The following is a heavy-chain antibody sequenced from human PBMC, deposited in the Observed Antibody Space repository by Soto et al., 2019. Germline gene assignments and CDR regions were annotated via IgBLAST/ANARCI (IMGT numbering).Heavy chain of an antibody. CDR3: AREDEAAGTFDY. Sequence: QVQLVQSGAEVKKPGASVKVSCKASGYTFTSYGISWVRQAPGQGLEWMGWISAYNGNTNYAQKLQGRXXMXTXXSTSTAYMELRSLRSDDTAVYYCAREDEAAGTFDYWGQGTLVTVSS. CDR2: ISAYNGNT. J-gene: IGHJ4*02. CDR1: GYTFTSYG. D-gene: IGHD6-13*01. V-gene: IGHV1-18*01.